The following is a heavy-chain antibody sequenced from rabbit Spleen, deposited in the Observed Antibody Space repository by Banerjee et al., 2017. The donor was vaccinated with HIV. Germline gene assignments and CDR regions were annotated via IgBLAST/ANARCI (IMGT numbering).Heavy chain of an antibody. J-gene: IGHJ4*01. D-gene: IGHD2-1*01. CDR3: VRDLGYDDYTEKGYFNL. Sequence: QEQLVESGGGLVQPGGSLKLSCKASGFDFSNYGVSWVRQTPGKGLEWIEYIDPIFGRTYYASWVDGRFTISRHNAQNTLYLQLSSLTAADTATYFCVRDLGYDDYTEKGYFNLWGQGTLVTVS. CDR1: GFDFSNYG. CDR2: IDPIFGRT. V-gene: IGHV1S47*01.